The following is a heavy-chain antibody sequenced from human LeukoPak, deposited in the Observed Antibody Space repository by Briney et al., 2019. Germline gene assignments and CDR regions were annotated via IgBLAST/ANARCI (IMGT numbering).Heavy chain of an antibody. J-gene: IGHJ4*02. CDR1: GGSVSSGSYY. D-gene: IGHD2-21*02. CDR3: ARAQCGGDCYFSY. Sequence: SETLSLTCTVSGGSVSSGSYYWSWIRQPPGRGLEWIGYIYYSGSTNYNPSLKSRVTISVDTSKNQFSLKLSSVTAADTAVYYCARAQCGGDCYFSYWGQGTLVTVSS. CDR2: IYYSGST. V-gene: IGHV4-61*01.